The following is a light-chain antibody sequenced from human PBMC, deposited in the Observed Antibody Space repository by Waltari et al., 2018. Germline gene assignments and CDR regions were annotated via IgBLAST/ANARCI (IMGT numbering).Light chain of an antibody. Sequence: AIRMTQSPSSLSASTGDRVTITCRASQGISSYLAWYQQKPGKAPKLLIFAASTLQNGVPSRFSGSGSGTDFTLTISCLQSEDFATYYCQQYNEWPPYTFGQGTKLEI. J-gene: IGKJ2*01. V-gene: IGKV1-8*01. CDR1: QGISSY. CDR2: AAS. CDR3: QQYNEWPPYT.